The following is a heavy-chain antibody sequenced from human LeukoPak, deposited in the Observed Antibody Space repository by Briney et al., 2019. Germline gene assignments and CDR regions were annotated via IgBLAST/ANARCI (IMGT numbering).Heavy chain of an antibody. CDR3: AGHGRGHSNGSYYEVNAFDI. Sequence: PSETLSLTCTVSGGSISSSSYYWGWIRQPPGKGLEWIGSIYYSGSTYYNPSLKSRVTISVDTSKNQFSLKLSSVTAADTAVYYCAGHGRGHSNGSYYEVNAFDIWGQGTMVTVSS. CDR2: IYYSGST. J-gene: IGHJ3*02. D-gene: IGHD1-26*01. V-gene: IGHV4-39*01. CDR1: GGSISSSSYY.